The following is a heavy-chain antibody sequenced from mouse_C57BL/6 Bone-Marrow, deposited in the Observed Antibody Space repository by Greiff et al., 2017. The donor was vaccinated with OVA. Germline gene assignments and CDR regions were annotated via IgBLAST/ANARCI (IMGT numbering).Heavy chain of an antibody. Sequence: QVQLKQPGAELVKPGASVKLSCKASGYTFTSYWMHWVKQRPGQGLEWIGMIHPNSGSTNYNEKFKSKATLTVDKSSSTAYMQLSSLTSEDSAVYYCARLKTVVATGDFDYWGQGTTLTVSS. CDR3: ARLKTVVATGDFDY. V-gene: IGHV1-64*01. CDR2: IHPNSGST. CDR1: GYTFTSYW. D-gene: IGHD1-1*01. J-gene: IGHJ2*01.